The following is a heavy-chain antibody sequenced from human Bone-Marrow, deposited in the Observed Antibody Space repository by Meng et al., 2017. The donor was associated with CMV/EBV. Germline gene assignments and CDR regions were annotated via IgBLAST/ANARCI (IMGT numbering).Heavy chain of an antibody. D-gene: IGHD1-7*01. J-gene: IGHJ4*02. CDR1: GYTFTGYY. Sequence: SVKVSCKASGYTFTGYYMHWVRQAPGQGLEWMGRIIPILGIANYAQKFQGRVTITADESTSTAYMELSSLRSEDTAVYYCARVGPGTTIDYWGQGTLVTVSS. CDR2: IIPILGIA. CDR3: ARVGPGTTIDY. V-gene: IGHV1-69*04.